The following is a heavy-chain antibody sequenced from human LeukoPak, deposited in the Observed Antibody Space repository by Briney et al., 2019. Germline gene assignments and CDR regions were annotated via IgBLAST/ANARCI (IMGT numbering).Heavy chain of an antibody. Sequence: SETLSLTCAVYGGSFSGYYWSWIRQPPGKGLEWIGEINHSGSTNYNPSLKSRVTISVDTSKNQFSLKLSSVTAADTAVYYCAREVVPLTTYFDYWGQGTLVTVSS. CDR1: GGSFSGYY. CDR3: AREVVPLTTYFDY. J-gene: IGHJ4*02. D-gene: IGHD2-21*01. V-gene: IGHV4-34*01. CDR2: INHSGST.